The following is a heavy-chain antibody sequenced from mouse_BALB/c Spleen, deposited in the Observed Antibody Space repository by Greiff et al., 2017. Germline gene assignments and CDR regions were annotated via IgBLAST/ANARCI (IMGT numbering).Heavy chain of an antibody. V-gene: IGHV5-6-4*01. D-gene: IGHD2-14*01. CDR2: ISIGGSYT. Sequence: EVHLVESGGGLVKPGGSLKLSCAASGFTFSSYTMSWVRQTPGKRLEWVATISIGGSYTYYPDSVKGRFTISRDNAKNTLYLQMSSLKSEDTAMYYGTRDEGGVRPPFGYWGQGTLGTGSA. CDR1: GFTFSSYT. J-gene: IGHJ3*01. CDR3: TRDEGGVRPPFGY.